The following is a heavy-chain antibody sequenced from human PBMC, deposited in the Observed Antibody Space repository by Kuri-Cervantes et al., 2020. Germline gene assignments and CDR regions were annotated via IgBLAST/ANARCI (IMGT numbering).Heavy chain of an antibody. J-gene: IGHJ3*02. V-gene: IGHV5-51*01. CDR2: IYPGDSDT. D-gene: IGHD3-16*02. CDR1: GYSFTTHW. CDR3: ARPSDYVWGSYRQNAFDI. Sequence: GESLKISCKGSGYSFTTHWIGWVRQMPGKGLEWMGIIYPGDSDTRYSPSFQGQVTISADKSTSTAYLQWSSLKASDTAMYYCARPSDYVWGSYRQNAFDIWGQGTMVTVSS.